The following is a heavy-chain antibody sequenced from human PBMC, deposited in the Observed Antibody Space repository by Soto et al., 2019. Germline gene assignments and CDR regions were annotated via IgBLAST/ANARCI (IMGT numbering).Heavy chain of an antibody. CDR1: GYTFNRHD. CDR3: AREGLYGSIQDNTYDI. Sequence: QVQLVQSGAEVKRSGASVRISCKASGYTFNRHDINWVRQATGQGPEWIGWMNPNSGNTGYAQKFQGRVTMTRDSSITTAYMDLSSLTSEDTAIYYCAREGLYGSIQDNTYDIWGPGTMVSVSS. J-gene: IGHJ3*02. CDR2: MNPNSGNT. V-gene: IGHV1-8*01. D-gene: IGHD6-19*01.